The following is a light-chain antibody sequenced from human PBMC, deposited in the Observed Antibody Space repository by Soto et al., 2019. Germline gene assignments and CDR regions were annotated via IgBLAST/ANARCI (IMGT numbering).Light chain of an antibody. V-gene: IGKV3-15*01. CDR2: GAS. J-gene: IGKJ2*01. Sequence: EIVMTQSPATLSVSPGERATLSCRASQSFSSNFAWYQQKPGQAPRLLIYGASTRATGIPARFSGSRSGTEFTLTISSLQSEDVAVYYCQQYNNWPYTFGEGTKLEIK. CDR1: QSFSSN. CDR3: QQYNNWPYT.